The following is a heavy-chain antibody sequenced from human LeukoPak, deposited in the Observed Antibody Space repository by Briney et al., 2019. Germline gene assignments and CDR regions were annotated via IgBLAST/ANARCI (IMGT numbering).Heavy chain of an antibody. CDR3: AKEEWLLAVYFDY. V-gene: IGHV3-23*01. CDR1: GITFSDYG. D-gene: IGHD3-3*01. Sequence: PGGSLRLSCAASGITFSDYGMSWVRQAPGKGLEWVSTIGGRGGSTFYADSVKGRFTISRDNSKNTLYLQMNSLRAEDTAVYYCAKEEWLLAVYFDYWGQGTLVTVSS. CDR2: IGGRGGST. J-gene: IGHJ4*02.